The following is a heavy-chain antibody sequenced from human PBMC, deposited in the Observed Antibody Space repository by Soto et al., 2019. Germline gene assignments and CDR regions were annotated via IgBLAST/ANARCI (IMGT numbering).Heavy chain of an antibody. CDR2: INPSGDIT. V-gene: IGHV3-23*01. Sequence: EEQLLESGGGLVQPGGSLRLSCAASGLTFSRYAMSWVRQAPGKGLEWVSIINPSGDITYYGDSVKGRFTISRDNFKKTLSLQKNSPGSEDTAVHYCAKSRIPSAFTTYYVEYRGQGTLVTVSP. J-gene: IGHJ4*02. D-gene: IGHD3-22*01. CDR3: AKSRIPSAFTTYYVEY. CDR1: GLTFSRYA.